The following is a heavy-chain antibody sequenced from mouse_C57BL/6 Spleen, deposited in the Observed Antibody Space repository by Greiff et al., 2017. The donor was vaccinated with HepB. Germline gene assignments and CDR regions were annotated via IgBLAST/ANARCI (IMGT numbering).Heavy chain of an antibody. J-gene: IGHJ3*01. CDR2: IDPENGDT. CDR3: TTLYGYGWFAY. V-gene: IGHV14-4*01. D-gene: IGHD2-2*01. Sequence: EVQLQQSGAELVRPGASVKLSCTASGFNIKDDYMHWVKQRPEQGLEWIGWIDPENGDTEYASKFQGKATITADTSSNTAYLQLSSLTSEDTAVYYCTTLYGYGWFAYWGQGTLVTVSA. CDR1: GFNIKDDY.